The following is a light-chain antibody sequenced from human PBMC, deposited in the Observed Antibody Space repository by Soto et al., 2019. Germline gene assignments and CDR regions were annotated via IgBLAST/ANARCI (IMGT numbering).Light chain of an antibody. V-gene: IGKV3-20*01. CDR2: GAS. CDR3: THYATSPSP. J-gene: IGKJ1*01. Sequence: TLSPGDVSLKPGERATLSCRASQSVSSTHLAWYQQKPGQAPRLLIYGASSRATGIPDRFSGSGSGTDFTLTISRLEPEDCTVYCSTHYATSPSPSGQGTKV. CDR1: QSVSSTH.